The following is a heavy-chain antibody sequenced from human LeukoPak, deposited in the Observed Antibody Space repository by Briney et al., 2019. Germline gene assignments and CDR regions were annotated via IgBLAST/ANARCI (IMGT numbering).Heavy chain of an antibody. D-gene: IGHD1-1*01. V-gene: IGHV4-59*01. CDR3: ARKRTGDQGYYFDY. CDR1: GGSISGYY. Sequence: PSETLSLTCSVSGGSISGYYWSWIRQPPGKGLEWIGYFYYSGSTNYNPSLKSRATISVDTSKNQFSLKVSSVTAADTAVYYCARKRTGDQGYYFDYWGQGTLVTVSS. CDR2: FYYSGST. J-gene: IGHJ4*02.